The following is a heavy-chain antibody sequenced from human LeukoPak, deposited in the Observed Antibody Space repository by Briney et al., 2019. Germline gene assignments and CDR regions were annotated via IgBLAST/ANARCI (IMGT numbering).Heavy chain of an antibody. Sequence: PSETLSLTCTVSGGSISSGGYYWSWIRQHPGKGLEWIGYIYYSGSTYYNPSLKSRVTISVDTSKNQFSLKLSSVTAADTAVYYCARQHGVLIAVAADYWYFDLWGRGTLVTVSS. D-gene: IGHD6-19*01. CDR2: IYYSGST. V-gene: IGHV4-31*03. CDR1: GGSISSGGYY. J-gene: IGHJ2*01. CDR3: ARQHGVLIAVAADYWYFDL.